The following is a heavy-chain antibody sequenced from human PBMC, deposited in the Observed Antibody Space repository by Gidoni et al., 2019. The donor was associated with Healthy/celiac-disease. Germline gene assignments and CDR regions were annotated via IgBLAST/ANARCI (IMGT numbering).Heavy chain of an antibody. V-gene: IGHV3-66*01. J-gene: IGHJ4*02. CDR3: ARDLISSGWYS. D-gene: IGHD6-19*01. Sequence: EVQLVESGGGLVQPGGSLRLSCAASGFTVSSNYMSWVRQAPGKGLEWVSVIYSGGSTYYAYSVKGRFTISRDNSKHTLYLQMNSLRAEDTAVYYCARDLISSGWYSWGQGTLVTVSS. CDR1: GFTVSSNY. CDR2: IYSGGST.